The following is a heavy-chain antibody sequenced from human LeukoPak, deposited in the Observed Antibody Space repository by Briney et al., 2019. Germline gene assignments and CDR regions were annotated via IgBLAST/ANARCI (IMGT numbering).Heavy chain of an antibody. Sequence: GGSLRLSCAASGFTFSSYSMNWVRQAPGKGLEWVSFISSSRSYIYYADSVKGRFTTSRDNAKNSLYLQMNSLRAEDTAVYYCAELGITMIGGVWGKGTTVTISS. D-gene: IGHD3-10*02. J-gene: IGHJ6*04. V-gene: IGHV3-21*01. CDR1: GFTFSSYS. CDR2: ISSSRSYI. CDR3: AELGITMIGGV.